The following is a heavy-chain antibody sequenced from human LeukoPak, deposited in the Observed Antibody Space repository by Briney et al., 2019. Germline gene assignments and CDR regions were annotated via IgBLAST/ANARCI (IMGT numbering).Heavy chain of an antibody. D-gene: IGHD3-22*01. CDR2: IYYSGST. Sequence: SETLSLTCTVSGGSISSYYWNWIRQPPGKGLEWIGYIYYSGSTNYNPSLKSRVTISVDTSKNQFSLKLSSVTAADTAVYYCARRSGYYPIWDFWGQGTLVTVSS. V-gene: IGHV4-59*08. J-gene: IGHJ4*02. CDR3: ARRSGYYPIWDF. CDR1: GGSISSYY.